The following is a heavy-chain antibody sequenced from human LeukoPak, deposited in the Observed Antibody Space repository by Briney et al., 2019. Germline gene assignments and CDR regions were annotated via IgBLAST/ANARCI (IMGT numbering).Heavy chain of an antibody. Sequence: SETLSLTCTVYGGSISSYYWSWIRQPAGKGLEWIGRIYTSGSTNYNPSLKSRVTMSVDTSKNQFSLKLSSVTAADTAVYYCASTLLMTTVTTDAFDIWGQGTMVTVPS. V-gene: IGHV4-4*07. D-gene: IGHD4-17*01. CDR2: IYTSGST. CDR3: ASTLLMTTVTTDAFDI. J-gene: IGHJ3*02. CDR1: GGSISSYY.